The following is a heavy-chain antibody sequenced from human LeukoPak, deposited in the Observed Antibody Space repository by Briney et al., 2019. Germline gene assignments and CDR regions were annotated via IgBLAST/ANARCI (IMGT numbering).Heavy chain of an antibody. CDR3: ARELVYYYDSSGYYKRGYFDY. Sequence: AGRSLRLSCAASGFTVSSNYMSWVRQAPGKGLEWVSFIYRGGSTYYADSVKGRFTISRDNSKNTLYLQMNSLRAEDTAVYYCARELVYYYDSSGYYKRGYFDYWGQGTLVTVSS. D-gene: IGHD3-22*01. CDR2: IYRGGST. CDR1: GFTVSSNY. V-gene: IGHV3-66*02. J-gene: IGHJ4*02.